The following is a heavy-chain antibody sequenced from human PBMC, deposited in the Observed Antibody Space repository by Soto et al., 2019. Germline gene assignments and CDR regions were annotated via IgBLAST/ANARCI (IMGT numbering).Heavy chain of an antibody. J-gene: IGHJ3*02. Sequence: PSGTLSLTCTVSGGSISSYYWSWIRQPAGKGLEWIGRIYTSGSTNYNPSLKSRVTMSVDTSKNQFSLKLSSVTAADTAVYYCARVGKLELQGGAFDIWGQGTMVTVSS. CDR3: ARVGKLELQGGAFDI. D-gene: IGHD1-7*01. CDR2: IYTSGST. V-gene: IGHV4-4*07. CDR1: GGSISSYY.